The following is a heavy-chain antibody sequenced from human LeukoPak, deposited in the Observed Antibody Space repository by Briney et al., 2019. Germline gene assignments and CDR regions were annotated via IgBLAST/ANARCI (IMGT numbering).Heavy chain of an antibody. Sequence: PGRSLRLSCAASGFTFSSYAMHWDRQAPGKGLEWVAVISYDGSNKYYADSVKGRFTISRDNSKNTLYLQMNSLRAQDTAVYYCARDMTMIVVVTQPPLGYWGQGTLVTVSS. CDR1: GFTFSSYA. CDR2: ISYDGSNK. CDR3: ARDMTMIVVVTQPPLGY. D-gene: IGHD3-22*01. V-gene: IGHV3-30-3*01. J-gene: IGHJ4*02.